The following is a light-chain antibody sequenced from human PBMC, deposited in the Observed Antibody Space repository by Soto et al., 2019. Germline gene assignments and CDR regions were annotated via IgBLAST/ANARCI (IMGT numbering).Light chain of an antibody. Sequence: EIVLTQSPATLSSFPGDRVTLSCRASQYINTRLAWYQHRPGQAPRLLIYQTSIRAAGIPARFSASGSGTHCTLTISDVQPEDFALYYCHQRQSWPRTFGQGTKVDI. CDR3: HQRQSWPRT. J-gene: IGKJ1*01. CDR1: QYINTR. V-gene: IGKV3-11*01. CDR2: QTS.